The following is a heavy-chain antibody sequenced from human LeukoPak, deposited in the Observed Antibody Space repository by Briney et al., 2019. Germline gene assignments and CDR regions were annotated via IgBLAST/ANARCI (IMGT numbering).Heavy chain of an antibody. CDR2: ISSSSSYI. Sequence: GGSLRLSCAASGFTFSSYSMNWVRQAPGEGLEWVSSISSSSSYIYYADSVKGRFTISRDNAMNSLYLQMNSLRAEDTAVYYCARGPTSDYYGSGSYLDYWGQGTLVTVSS. CDR3: ARGPTSDYYGSGSYLDY. V-gene: IGHV3-21*01. CDR1: GFTFSSYS. D-gene: IGHD3-10*01. J-gene: IGHJ4*02.